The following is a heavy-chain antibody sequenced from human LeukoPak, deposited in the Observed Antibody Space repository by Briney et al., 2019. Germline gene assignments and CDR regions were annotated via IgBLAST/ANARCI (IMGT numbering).Heavy chain of an antibody. Sequence: GGSLRLSCAASGFTLSDYTMNWVRQAPGKGLEWVSSISASSVYTFYADSVKGRFTISRDNAKTSLYLQMNSLRAEDTAVYYCARADHRGLHDSLDIWGQGTMVTVSS. V-gene: IGHV3-21*01. CDR1: GFTLSDYT. CDR2: ISASSVYT. CDR3: ARADHRGLHDSLDI. J-gene: IGHJ3*02.